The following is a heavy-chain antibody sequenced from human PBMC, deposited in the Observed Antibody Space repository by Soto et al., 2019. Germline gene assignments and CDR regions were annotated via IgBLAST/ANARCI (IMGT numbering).Heavy chain of an antibody. CDR1: GFTFSSYS. J-gene: IGHJ6*03. V-gene: IGHV3-48*01. CDR2: ISSSSSTI. CDR3: ARDQVPYYYYMDV. Sequence: GGSLRLSCAASGFTFSSYSMNWVRQAPGKGLEWVSYISSSSSTIYYADSVKGRFTISRGNAKNSLYLQMNSLRAEDTAVYYCARDQVPYYYYMDVWGKGTTVTVSS.